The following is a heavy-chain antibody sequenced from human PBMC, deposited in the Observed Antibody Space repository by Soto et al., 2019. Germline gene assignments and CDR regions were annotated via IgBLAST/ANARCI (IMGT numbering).Heavy chain of an antibody. Sequence: GGSLRLSCAASGFTFSAYWMNWVRQAPGKGPEWVANIKEDGSEKYYVDSVRGRFTISRDNAKTSLYLQMNSLRAEDTAVYYCARGMTVAANWFDSWGQGTLVTVSS. V-gene: IGHV3-7*01. D-gene: IGHD6-19*01. J-gene: IGHJ5*01. CDR1: GFTFSAYW. CDR3: ARGMTVAANWFDS. CDR2: IKEDGSEK.